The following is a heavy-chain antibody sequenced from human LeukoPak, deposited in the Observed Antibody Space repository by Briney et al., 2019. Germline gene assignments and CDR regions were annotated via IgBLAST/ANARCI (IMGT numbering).Heavy chain of an antibody. J-gene: IGHJ5*02. CDR1: GFTFTSSA. V-gene: IGHV1-58*02. D-gene: IGHD2-8*01. CDR2: IVVGRGNT. Sequence: ETSVKVSCKASGFTFTSSAMQWVRQARGQRLEWIGWIVVGRGNTNYAQKFQERVTITRDMSTSTAYMELSSLRSEDTAVYYCAARYCTNGVCYNRFDPWGQGTLVTVS. CDR3: AARYCTNGVCYNRFDP.